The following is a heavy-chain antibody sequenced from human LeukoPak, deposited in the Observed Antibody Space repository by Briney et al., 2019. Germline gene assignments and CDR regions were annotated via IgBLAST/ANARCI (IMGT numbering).Heavy chain of an antibody. Sequence: ASVKLSCKASGYTFTGYYMHWVRQAPGQGLEWMGWINPNSGGTNYAQKFQGRVTMTRDTSISTAYMELSRLRSDDTAVYYCARGPTPPPPHYYYYMDVWGKGTTVTVSS. CDR3: ARGPTPPPPHYYYYMDV. CDR1: GYTFTGYY. J-gene: IGHJ6*03. D-gene: IGHD2-15*01. CDR2: INPNSGGT. V-gene: IGHV1-2*02.